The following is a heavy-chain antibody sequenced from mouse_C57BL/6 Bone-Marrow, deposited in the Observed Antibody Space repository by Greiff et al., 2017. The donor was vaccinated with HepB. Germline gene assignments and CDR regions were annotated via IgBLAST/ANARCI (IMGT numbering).Heavy chain of an antibody. CDR2: ISYDGSN. V-gene: IGHV3-6*01. CDR3: ASEFITTVVYFDV. J-gene: IGHJ1*03. Sequence: EVKLQESGPGLVKPSQSLSLTCSVTGYSITSGYYWNWIRQFPGNKLEWMGYISYDGSNNYNPSLKNRISITRDTSKNQFFLKLNSVTTEDTATYYCASEFITTVVYFDVWGTGTTVTVSS. CDR1: GYSITSGYY. D-gene: IGHD1-1*01.